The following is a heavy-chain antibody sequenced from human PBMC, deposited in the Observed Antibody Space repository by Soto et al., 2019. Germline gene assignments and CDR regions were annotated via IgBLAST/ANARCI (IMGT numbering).Heavy chain of an antibody. Sequence: PWRSLRVSCSASVFTVSSNYMSWFRQAPGRGLEWVSVIYSGGSTYYADSVKGRFTISRDNSKNTLYLQMNSLRAEDTAVYYCARDVTYYDFWSGYRYYYGMDVWGQGTTVTVSS. CDR2: IYSGGST. CDR3: ARDVTYYDFWSGYRYYYGMDV. CDR1: VFTVSSNY. V-gene: IGHV3-53*01. D-gene: IGHD3-3*01. J-gene: IGHJ6*02.